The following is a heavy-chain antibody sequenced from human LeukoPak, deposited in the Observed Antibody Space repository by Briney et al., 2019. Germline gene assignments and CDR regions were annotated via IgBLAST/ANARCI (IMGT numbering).Heavy chain of an antibody. CDR1: GYTFSSYV. Sequence: ASVKVSCKASGYTFSSYVVHWVRQAPGQRLEWMGWINAGNGYTKFSQNFQGRVTITRDTSATTAYMELNGLRDEDTAMYYCARDIFGTSRPSEYWGQGTLVTVSS. CDR3: ARDIFGTSRPSEY. CDR2: INAGNGYT. J-gene: IGHJ4*02. V-gene: IGHV1-3*01. D-gene: IGHD3-10*02.